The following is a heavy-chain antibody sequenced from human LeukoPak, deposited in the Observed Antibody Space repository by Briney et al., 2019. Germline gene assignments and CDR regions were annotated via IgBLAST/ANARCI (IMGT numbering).Heavy chain of an antibody. CDR3: AKDIGDGYNYGIDY. V-gene: IGHV3-43*01. Sequence: GGSLRLSCAASGFTFDDYTMHWVRQAPGKGLEWVSLISWDGDSTYYADSVKGRFTISRDNSKNSLYLQMNSLRTEDTALYYCAKDIGDGYNYGIDYWGQGTLVTVSS. CDR2: ISWDGDST. J-gene: IGHJ4*02. D-gene: IGHD5-24*01. CDR1: GFTFDDYT.